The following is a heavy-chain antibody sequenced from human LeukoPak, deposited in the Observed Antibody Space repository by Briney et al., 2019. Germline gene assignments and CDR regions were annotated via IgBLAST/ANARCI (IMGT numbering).Heavy chain of an antibody. J-gene: IGHJ5*02. CDR3: ARGRLLHPFDP. Sequence: GASVKVSCKASGGTFSSYAISWVRQAPGQGLEWMGRIIPIFGTANYAQKFQGRVTITTDESTSTAYTELSSLRSEDTAVYYCARGRLLHPFDPWGQGTLVTVSS. CDR1: GGTFSSYA. D-gene: IGHD3-3*01. CDR2: IIPIFGTA. V-gene: IGHV1-69*05.